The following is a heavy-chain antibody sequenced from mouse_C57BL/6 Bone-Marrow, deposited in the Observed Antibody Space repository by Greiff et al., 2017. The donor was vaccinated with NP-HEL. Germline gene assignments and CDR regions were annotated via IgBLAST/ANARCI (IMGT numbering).Heavy chain of an antibody. J-gene: IGHJ1*03. CDR2: ISNLAYSI. D-gene: IGHD1-1*01. V-gene: IGHV5-15*01. CDR1: GFTFSDYG. CDR3: ARRGDYGSSEWYFDV. Sequence: EVQRVESGGGLVQPGGSLKLSCAASGFTFSDYGMAWVRQAPRKGPEWVAFISNLAYSIYYADTVTGRFTISRENAKNTLYLEMSSLRSEDTAMYYCARRGDYGSSEWYFDVWGTGTTVTVSS.